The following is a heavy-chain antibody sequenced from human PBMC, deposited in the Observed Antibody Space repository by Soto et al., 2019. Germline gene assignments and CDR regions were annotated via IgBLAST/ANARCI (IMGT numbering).Heavy chain of an antibody. CDR2: IIPVFGTP. Sequence: QEQLVQSGAEVKKPGSSVKVSCKASGGSFSTSSFSWVRQAPGQGLEWMGGIIPVFGTPYYAQKFQGRVTITADEPTNTAYLELSSLRSDDTAMYYCARGDSPYVWFNEFWGQGSLVTVSS. CDR3: ARGDSPYVWFNEF. CDR1: GGSFSTSS. D-gene: IGHD3-16*01. J-gene: IGHJ4*02. V-gene: IGHV1-69*01.